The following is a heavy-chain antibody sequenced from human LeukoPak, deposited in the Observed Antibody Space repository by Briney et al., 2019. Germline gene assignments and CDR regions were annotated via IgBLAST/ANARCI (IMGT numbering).Heavy chain of an antibody. Sequence: SETLSLTCTVSGGSISSYYWSWIRQPPGKGLEWIGYIYYSGSTNYNPSLKSRVTISVDTSKNQFPLKLSSVTAADTAVYYCARALYSSGWYVGWGQGTLVTVSS. J-gene: IGHJ4*02. CDR1: GGSISSYY. D-gene: IGHD6-19*01. CDR2: IYYSGST. V-gene: IGHV4-59*01. CDR3: ARALYSSGWYVG.